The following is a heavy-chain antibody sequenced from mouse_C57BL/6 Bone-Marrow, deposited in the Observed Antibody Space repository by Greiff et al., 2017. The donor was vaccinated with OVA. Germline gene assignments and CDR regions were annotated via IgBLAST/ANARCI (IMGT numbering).Heavy chain of an antibody. CDR2: INPSSGYT. Sequence: VKLQESGAELARPGASVKMSCKASGYTFTSYTMHWVKQRLGQGLEWIGYINPSSGYTKYNQKFKDKATLTADKSSSTAYMQLSSLTSEDSAVYYCARYDYDFDYWGQGTTLTVSS. J-gene: IGHJ2*01. CDR1: GYTFTSYT. D-gene: IGHD2-4*01. CDR3: ARYDYDFDY. V-gene: IGHV1-4*01.